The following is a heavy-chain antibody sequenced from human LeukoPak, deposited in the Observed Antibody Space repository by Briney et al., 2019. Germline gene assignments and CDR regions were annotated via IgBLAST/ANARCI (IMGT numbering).Heavy chain of an antibody. CDR1: GGSFSGYY. Sequence: SETLSLTCAVYGGSFSGYYWSWIRQPPGKGLEWIGEINHSGSTNYNPSLKSRVTISVDTSKNQFSLKLSSVTAADTAVYYCARVAITFGGVIVIPYYFDYWGQRTLVTVSS. D-gene: IGHD3-16*02. V-gene: IGHV4-34*01. CDR2: INHSGST. CDR3: ARVAITFGGVIVIPYYFDY. J-gene: IGHJ4*02.